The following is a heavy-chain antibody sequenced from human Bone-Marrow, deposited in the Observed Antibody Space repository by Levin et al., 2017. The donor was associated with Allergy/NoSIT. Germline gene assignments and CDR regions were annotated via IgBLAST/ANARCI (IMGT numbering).Heavy chain of an antibody. CDR1: GFTFSSYG. J-gene: IGHJ6*02. D-gene: IGHD2-2*01. CDR3: ARDVRDIVLVPAGTMVGSRYYYYGMDV. CDR2: IWYDGSNK. V-gene: IGHV3-33*01. Sequence: GGSLRLSCAASGFTFSSYGMHWVRQAPGKGLEWVAVIWYDGSNKYYADSVKGRFTISRDNSKNTLYLQMNSLRAEDTAVYYCARDVRDIVLVPAGTMVGSRYYYYGMDVWGQGTTVTVSS.